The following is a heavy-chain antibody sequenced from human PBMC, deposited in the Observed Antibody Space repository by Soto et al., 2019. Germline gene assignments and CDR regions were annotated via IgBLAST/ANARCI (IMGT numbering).Heavy chain of an antibody. Sequence: EVHLLESGGGLVQPGGSLRLSCAASGFTFSRYAMSWVRRAPGKGLEWISVISGGGTNIYYADSVKGRFTISRDNSNNTLYLQIYGLRAEDTAVYSCAKVSLGSDTWSGYYTGYFDYWGQGTLVTVSS. CDR1: GFTFSRYA. J-gene: IGHJ4*02. D-gene: IGHD3-3*01. CDR2: ISGGGTNI. V-gene: IGHV3-23*01. CDR3: AKVSLGSDTWSGYYTGYFDY.